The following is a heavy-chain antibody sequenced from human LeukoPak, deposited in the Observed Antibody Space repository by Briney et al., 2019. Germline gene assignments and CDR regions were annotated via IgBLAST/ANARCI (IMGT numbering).Heavy chain of an antibody. CDR2: IKLDGSEE. CDR3: ARDQYDTWSRRGNFDS. V-gene: IGHV3-7*03. CDR1: GFTFSSYT. D-gene: IGHD3-3*01. J-gene: IGHJ4*02. Sequence: PGGSLRLSCAASGFTFSSYTMSWVRQAPGKGLEWVANIKLDGSEENYVDSVKGRFTISRDNTKNSLYLQMNSLRAEDTAVFYCARDQYDTWSRRGNFDSWGQGTLVIVSS.